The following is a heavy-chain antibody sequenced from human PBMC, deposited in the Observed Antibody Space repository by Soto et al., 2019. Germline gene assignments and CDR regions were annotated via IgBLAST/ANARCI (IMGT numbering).Heavy chain of an antibody. D-gene: IGHD6-25*01. CDR2: IYYSGST. V-gene: IGHV4-39*01. CDR3: ARHEAGWYFDY. CDR1: RGSISSGTNY. J-gene: IGHJ4*02. Sequence: PSETLSLTCTVSRGSISSGTNYWAWIRQPPGKGLEWIANIYYSGSTFYNPSLKSRVTISLDTSKNQFSLKLRSVTAADTAVYYCARHEAGWYFDYWAQGTLVTVSS.